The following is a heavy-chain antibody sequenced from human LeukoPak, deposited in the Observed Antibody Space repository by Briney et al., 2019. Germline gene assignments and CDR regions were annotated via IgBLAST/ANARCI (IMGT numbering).Heavy chain of an antibody. Sequence: PGGSLRLSCTASGSTFSSYAMSWVRQAPGKGLEWVSGISSSGGNTYHADSVKGRFTISRDNSKNTLYLQMKSLRAEDTAVYYCARLVLLDRNFDYWGQGALLTVSS. CDR1: GSTFSSYA. D-gene: IGHD1-14*01. V-gene: IGHV3-23*01. CDR3: ARLVLLDRNFDY. CDR2: ISSSGGNT. J-gene: IGHJ4*02.